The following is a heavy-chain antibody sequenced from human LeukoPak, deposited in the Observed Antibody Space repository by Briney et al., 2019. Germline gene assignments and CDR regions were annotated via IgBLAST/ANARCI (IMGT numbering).Heavy chain of an antibody. V-gene: IGHV3-7*03. CDR2: IKQDGSEK. J-gene: IGHJ4*02. D-gene: IGHD6-6*01. CDR3: AKGNSSSVYNYFDY. CDR1: GFTFSSYW. Sequence: GGSLRLSCAASGFTFSSYWMSWVRQAPGKGLEWVANIKQDGSEKYYVDSVKGRFTISRDNAKNSLYLQMNSLRAEDMALYYCAKGNSSSVYNYFDYWGQGTLVTVSS.